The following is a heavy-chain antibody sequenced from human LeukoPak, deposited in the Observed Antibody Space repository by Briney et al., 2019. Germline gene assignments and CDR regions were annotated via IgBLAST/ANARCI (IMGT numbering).Heavy chain of an antibody. CDR1: GGSISSYY. V-gene: IGHV4-59*01. CDR3: ARARKGLKWEPFDY. D-gene: IGHD1-26*01. J-gene: IGHJ4*02. CDR2: IYYSGST. Sequence: SETLSLTCTVSGGSISSYYWSWIRQPPGKGLEWIGYIYYSGSTNYNPSLKSRVTISVDTSKNQFSLKLSSVTAADTAVYYCARARKGLKWEPFDYWGQGTLVTVSS.